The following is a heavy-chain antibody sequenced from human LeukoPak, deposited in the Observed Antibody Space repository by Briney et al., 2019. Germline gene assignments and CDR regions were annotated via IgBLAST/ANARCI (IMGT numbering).Heavy chain of an antibody. J-gene: IGHJ4*02. Sequence: PGGSLRLSCAASGYTFTNNYLHWVRQAPGQGLEWMGMIYPRDGSTSYAQNFQGRVTVTRDTSTTTVHMELRGLRSEDTAVYYCARDQEGFDYWGQGTVVTVSS. CDR1: GYTFTNNY. CDR3: ARDQEGFDY. CDR2: IYPRDGST. V-gene: IGHV1-46*01.